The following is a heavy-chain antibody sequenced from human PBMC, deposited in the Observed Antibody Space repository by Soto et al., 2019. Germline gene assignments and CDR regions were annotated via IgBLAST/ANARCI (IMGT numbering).Heavy chain of an antibody. CDR3: ARRGSGSYYYFDY. D-gene: IGHD3-10*01. CDR2: ISGSGGST. Sequence: EVQLLESGGGLVQPGGSLRLSCAASGFTFSSYAMSWVRQAPGKGLEGVSGISGSGGSTNYADSVKGRFTISRDNSKNTLYLQINSLRAEDTAVYYCARRGSGSYYYFDYWGQGTLVTVSS. V-gene: IGHV3-23*01. J-gene: IGHJ4*02. CDR1: GFTFSSYA.